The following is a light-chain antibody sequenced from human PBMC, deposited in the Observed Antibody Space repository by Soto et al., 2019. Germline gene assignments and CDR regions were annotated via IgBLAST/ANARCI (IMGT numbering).Light chain of an antibody. CDR2: AAS. Sequence: AIRMTQSPSSISASTGDRVTITCRASQGISSYLAWYQQKPGKAPKLLIYAASTLQSGVPSRFSGSGSGTDFTLTISCLQSEDFATYYCQKYYSHPFTFGGGTKVEIK. J-gene: IGKJ4*01. CDR1: QGISSY. V-gene: IGKV1-8*01. CDR3: QKYYSHPFT.